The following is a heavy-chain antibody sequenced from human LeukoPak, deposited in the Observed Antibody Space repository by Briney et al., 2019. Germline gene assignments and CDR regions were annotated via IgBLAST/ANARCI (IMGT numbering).Heavy chain of an antibody. CDR2: IIPIFGTA. V-gene: IGHV1-69*05. Sequence: SSVKVSCKASGGTFSSYAISWVRQAPGQGLEWMGRIIPIFGTANYAQKFQGRVTITTDESTSTAYMELSSLRSEDTAVYYCARDRGPSGSYYYYYMDVRGKGTTVTVSS. CDR1: GGTFSSYA. J-gene: IGHJ6*03. D-gene: IGHD1-26*01. CDR3: ARDRGPSGSYYYYYMDV.